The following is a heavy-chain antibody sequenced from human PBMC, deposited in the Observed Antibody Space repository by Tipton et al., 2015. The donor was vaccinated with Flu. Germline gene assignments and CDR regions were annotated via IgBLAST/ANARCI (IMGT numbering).Heavy chain of an antibody. CDR1: GFTFSSYE. Sequence: SLRLSCAASGFTFSSYEMNWVRQAPGKGLEWVSYISSSGSTIYYADSVKGRFTISRDNAKNSLYLQMNSLRAEDTAVYYCARGAQEVAGDYWGQGTLVTVSS. J-gene: IGHJ4*02. CDR2: ISSSGSTI. V-gene: IGHV3-48*03. CDR3: ARGAQEVAGDY. D-gene: IGHD6-19*01.